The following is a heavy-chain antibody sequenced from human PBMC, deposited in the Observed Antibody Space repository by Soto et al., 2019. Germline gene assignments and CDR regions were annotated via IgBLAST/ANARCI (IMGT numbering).Heavy chain of an antibody. J-gene: IGHJ4*02. CDR2: ISGSGNTI. D-gene: IGHD3-16*01. CDR3: ARGRGLFGDY. V-gene: IGHV3-48*03. CDR1: GFIFSNYE. Sequence: EVQLVESGGALIQPGGSLRLSCAVSGFIFSNYEMNWVRQAPGKGLEWISSISGSGNTIFYADSVKGRFIISRDNAKNSLYLQMNSLKAEDTAVYYCARGRGLFGDYWGQGTLVSVSS.